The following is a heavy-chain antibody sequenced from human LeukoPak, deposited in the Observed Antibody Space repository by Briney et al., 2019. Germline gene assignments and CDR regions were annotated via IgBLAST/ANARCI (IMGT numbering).Heavy chain of an antibody. V-gene: IGHV5-51*01. CDR1: GYTFTNYW. D-gene: IGHD3-10*01. Sequence: GGSLKISCKGSGYTFTNYWIGWVRQMPGKGLEWMGIIYPGDSDTRYGPSFQGQVTISADKSISTAYLQWSSLGASDTAIYYCARSGQLLWVGDARRPYYYAIDVWGQGTTVTVSS. J-gene: IGHJ6*02. CDR2: IYPGDSDT. CDR3: ARSGQLLWVGDARRPYYYAIDV.